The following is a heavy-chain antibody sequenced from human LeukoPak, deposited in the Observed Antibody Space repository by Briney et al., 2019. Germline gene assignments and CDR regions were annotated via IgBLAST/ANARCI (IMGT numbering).Heavy chain of an antibody. CDR3: ASLGGDSGSYYYYYGMDV. Sequence: GGSLRLSCAASGFTFSDYYMSWIRRAPGKGLEWVSYISSSGSTIYYADSVKGRFTISRDNAKNSLYLQMNSLRAEDTAVYYCASLGGDSGSYYYYYGMDVWGQGTTVTVSS. V-gene: IGHV3-11*01. J-gene: IGHJ6*02. CDR2: ISSSGSTI. D-gene: IGHD1-26*01. CDR1: GFTFSDYY.